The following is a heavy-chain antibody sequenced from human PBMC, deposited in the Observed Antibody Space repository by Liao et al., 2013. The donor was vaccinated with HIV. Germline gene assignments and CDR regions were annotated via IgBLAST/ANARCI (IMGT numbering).Heavy chain of an antibody. V-gene: IGHV4-39*07. D-gene: IGHD6-13*01. CDR3: ARGYIFSSSCVFDY. CDR2: IYSSGST. CDR1: GGSISSSSYY. Sequence: QVQLQESGPGLVKPSETLSLTCTVSGGSISSSSYYWGWIRQPPGKGLEWIGSIYSSGSTNYNPSLKSRVTISVDTSKNQFSLKLSSVTAADTAVYYCARGYIFSSSCVFDYWAREPWSPSPQ. J-gene: IGHJ4*02.